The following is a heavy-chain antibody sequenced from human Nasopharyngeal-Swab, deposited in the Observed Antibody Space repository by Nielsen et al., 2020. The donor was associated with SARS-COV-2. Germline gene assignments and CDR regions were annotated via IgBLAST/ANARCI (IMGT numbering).Heavy chain of an antibody. J-gene: IGHJ3*02. Sequence: ASVKVSCKASGYTFTSYDINWVRQATGQGLEWMGWMNPNSGNTGYAQKFQGRVTMTRNTPISTAYMELSSLRSEDTAVYYCARGGPDIVVVPAEAFDIWGQGTMVTVSS. D-gene: IGHD2-2*01. CDR1: GYTFTSYD. CDR3: ARGGPDIVVVPAEAFDI. CDR2: MNPNSGNT. V-gene: IGHV1-8*01.